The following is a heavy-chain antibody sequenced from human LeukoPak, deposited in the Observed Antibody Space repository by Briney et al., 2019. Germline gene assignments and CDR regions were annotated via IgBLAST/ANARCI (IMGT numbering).Heavy chain of an antibody. CDR2: ISPSGTT. Sequence: PSQTLSLTCTVSGGPISGYYWSWIRQPPGKRLEWIGRISPSGTTHYNPSLGSRVTMSVDTSKNYFSLRLSSVTAADTAVYYCARDFYASGFYFWSDPWGQGMLVTVSS. CDR3: ARDFYASGFYFWSDP. CDR1: GGPISGYY. V-gene: IGHV4-4*07. D-gene: IGHD2/OR15-2a*01. J-gene: IGHJ5*02.